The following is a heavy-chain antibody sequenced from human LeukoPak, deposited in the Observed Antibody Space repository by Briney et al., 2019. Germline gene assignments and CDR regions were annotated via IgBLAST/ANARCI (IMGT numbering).Heavy chain of an antibody. CDR1: GVSFSSYA. CDR2: ITGSGDST. V-gene: IGHV3-23*01. Sequence: TGGSLRLSCAVSGVSFSSYAVGWVRQTPGMGLQLVSTITGSGDSTFYADSVNGRFTVSRDNSKNTLYLQMSSLRADDTALYYCAFGPHQQWLLADYWGQGTLVTVSS. D-gene: IGHD6-19*01. CDR3: AFGPHQQWLLADY. J-gene: IGHJ4*02.